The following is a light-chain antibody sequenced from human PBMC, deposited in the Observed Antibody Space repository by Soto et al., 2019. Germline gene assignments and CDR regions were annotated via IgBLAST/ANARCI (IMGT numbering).Light chain of an antibody. Sequence: EIVMTQSPATLSVSPGERATLSCRASQSVRKNLAWYQHKPGQVPRLLIYDASNRATGVPVRFSGSGSETEFTLTISSLQSEDFATYYCQQLNSYPITFGQGTRLEIK. J-gene: IGKJ5*01. CDR2: DAS. CDR1: QSVRKN. CDR3: QQLNSYPIT. V-gene: IGKV3-15*01.